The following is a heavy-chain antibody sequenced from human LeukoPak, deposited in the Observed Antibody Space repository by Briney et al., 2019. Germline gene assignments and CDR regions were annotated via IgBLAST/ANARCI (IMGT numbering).Heavy chain of an antibody. Sequence: GGSLRLSCAASGFTFSSYWMSWVRQAPGKGLEWVANIKQDGSEKYYVDSVKGRFTISRDNAKNSLYLQMNSLRAEDTAMYYCARAVERFLEWLPANYFDYWGQGTLVTVSS. CDR1: GFTFSSYW. CDR3: ARAVERFLEWLPANYFDY. CDR2: IKQDGSEK. V-gene: IGHV3-7*01. J-gene: IGHJ4*02. D-gene: IGHD3-3*01.